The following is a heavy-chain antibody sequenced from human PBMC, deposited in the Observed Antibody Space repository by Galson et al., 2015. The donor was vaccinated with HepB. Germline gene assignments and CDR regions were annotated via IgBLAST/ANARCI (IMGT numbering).Heavy chain of an antibody. CDR2: LYSGGST. J-gene: IGHJ6*02. V-gene: IGHV3-66*01. D-gene: IGHD6-19*01. Sequence: SLRLSCAASGFTVSSNYMTWVRQAPGKGLEWVSVLYSGGSTYYADSVKGRFTISRDNSKNTLYPQMNSLRAEDTAVYDCARAILSLRIAVAGPVYGMDVWGQGTTVTVSS. CDR3: ARAILSLRIAVAGPVYGMDV. CDR1: GFTVSSNY.